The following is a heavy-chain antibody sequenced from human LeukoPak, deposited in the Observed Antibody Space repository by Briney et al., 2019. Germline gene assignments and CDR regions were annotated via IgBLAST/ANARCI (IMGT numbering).Heavy chain of an antibody. CDR1: GGSISSSSYY. J-gene: IGHJ4*02. CDR3: ARGESFIAAPMELFDY. CDR2: IYYSGST. D-gene: IGHD6-6*01. Sequence: SVTLSLTCTVSGGSISSSSYYWGWIRQPPGKGLEWIGSIYYSGSTYYNPSLKSRVTISVDTSKNQFSLKLSSVTAADTAVYYCARGESFIAAPMELFDYWGQGTLVTVSS. V-gene: IGHV4-39*07.